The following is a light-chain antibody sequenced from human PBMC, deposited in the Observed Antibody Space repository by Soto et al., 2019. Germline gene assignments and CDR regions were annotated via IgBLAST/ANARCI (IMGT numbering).Light chain of an antibody. J-gene: IGKJ4*01. CDR3: QQSSSNPLT. V-gene: IGKV1-39*01. CDR1: QSISSY. Sequence: DIQMTQSPSSLSASVGDRVTITCRASQSISSYLNWYQQKPGKAPNLLIYSASKLHSGVPSRFSGSGSGRDFTLIISSLQPEDFATYYCQQSSSNPLTFGGGTRV. CDR2: SAS.